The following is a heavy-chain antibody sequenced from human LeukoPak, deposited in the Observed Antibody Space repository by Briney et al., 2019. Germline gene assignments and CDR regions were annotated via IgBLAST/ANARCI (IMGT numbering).Heavy chain of an antibody. CDR2: IIPIFGTA. J-gene: IGHJ4*02. Sequence: SVKVSCKASGGTFSSYAISWVRQAPGQGLEWMGRIIPIFGTANYAQKFQGRVTIAADKSTSTAYMELSSLRSEDTAVYYCARTDYGDYDYYWGQGTLVTVSS. D-gene: IGHD4-17*01. V-gene: IGHV1-69*06. CDR1: GGTFSSYA. CDR3: ARTDYGDYDYY.